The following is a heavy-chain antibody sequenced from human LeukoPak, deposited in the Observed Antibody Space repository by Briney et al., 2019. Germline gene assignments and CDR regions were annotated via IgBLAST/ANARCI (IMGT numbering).Heavy chain of an antibody. Sequence: PGGSLRLSCAASGFTVSTNYMSWVRQAPGKGLEWVSSISSSSSYIYYADSVKGRFTISRDNVKNSLYLQMNSLRAEDTAVYYCAREYCSRGSCFDYWGQGTLVTVSS. CDR1: GFTVSTNY. J-gene: IGHJ4*02. CDR2: ISSSSSYI. V-gene: IGHV3-21*01. CDR3: AREYCSRGSCFDY. D-gene: IGHD2-15*01.